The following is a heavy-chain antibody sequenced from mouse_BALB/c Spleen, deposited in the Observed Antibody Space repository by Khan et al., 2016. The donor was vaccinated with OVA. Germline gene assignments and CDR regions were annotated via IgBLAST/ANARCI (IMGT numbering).Heavy chain of an antibody. V-gene: IGHV1-18*01. CDR2: VNPNNGYT. CDR3: ARGSDGSRSYGYFDY. J-gene: IGHJ2*01. D-gene: IGHD1-1*01. CDR1: GYTFSEYT. Sequence: VRLQQSGPELVKPGASVKISCKTSGYTFSEYTMHWVKQSHGKSLEWIGGVNPNNGYTSYTQKFKDKATLTVDKSSSTAYMELRSLTSEDSAVFYCARGSDGSRSYGYFDYWGQGTTLTVSS.